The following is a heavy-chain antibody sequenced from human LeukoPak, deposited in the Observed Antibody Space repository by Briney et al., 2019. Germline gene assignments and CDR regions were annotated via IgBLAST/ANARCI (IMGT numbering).Heavy chain of an antibody. CDR3: AKEGVVRDYGGNEDYYYYMDV. Sequence: GGSLRLSCAASGFTFSSYAMSWVRQAPGKGLEWVSLISWDGGSTYYADSVKGRFTISRDNSKNSLYLQMNSLRTEDTALYYCAKEGVVRDYGGNEDYYYYMDVWGKGTTVTVSS. CDR2: ISWDGGST. CDR1: GFTFSSYA. J-gene: IGHJ6*03. D-gene: IGHD4-23*01. V-gene: IGHV3-43*02.